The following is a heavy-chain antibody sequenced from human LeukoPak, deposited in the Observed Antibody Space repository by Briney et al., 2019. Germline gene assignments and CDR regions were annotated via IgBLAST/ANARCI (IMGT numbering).Heavy chain of an antibody. CDR3: ARDKGGYNYEYYFDS. D-gene: IGHD5-18*01. CDR1: GFTFSSYS. Sequence: GGSLRLSCAASGFTFSSYSMNWVRQAPGKGLEWVASISAGSSYKYYADLVMGRFTISRDNAENSLYLQMNSLRAEDTAVYFCARDKGGYNYEYYFDSWGQGALVTVSS. CDR2: ISAGSSYK. V-gene: IGHV3-21*01. J-gene: IGHJ4*02.